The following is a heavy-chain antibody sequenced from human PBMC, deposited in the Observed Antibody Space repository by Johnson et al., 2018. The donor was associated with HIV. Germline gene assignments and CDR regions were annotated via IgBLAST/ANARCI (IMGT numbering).Heavy chain of an antibody. V-gene: IGHV3-33*08. CDR2: IWYDGSNK. Sequence: QVQLVESGGGLVQPGGSLRLSCAASGFTFSSYWLSWVRQAPGKGLEWVAVIWYDGSNKYYANSVKGRFTVSRDNSKNTLYLQMDSLRAEDTAVYYCAILGWGAFDIWGQGTMVTVSS. J-gene: IGHJ3*02. CDR1: GFTFSSYW. D-gene: IGHD2-21*01. CDR3: AILGWGAFDI.